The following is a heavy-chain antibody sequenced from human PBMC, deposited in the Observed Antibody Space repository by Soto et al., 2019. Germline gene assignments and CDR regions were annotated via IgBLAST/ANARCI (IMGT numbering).Heavy chain of an antibody. CDR3: ARGVKYGAYSRWFDP. CDR2: INPNGGRT. Sequence: ASVKVSCTASGYIFTSTWMHWVRQAPGQGLEWMGIINPNGGRTIYADKFQGRVTMTWDSSIATAYMELSSLRSEDTAVYFCARGVKYGAYSRWFDPWGQGTLVTVSS. V-gene: IGHV1-46*01. CDR1: GYIFTSTW. J-gene: IGHJ5*02. D-gene: IGHD4-17*01.